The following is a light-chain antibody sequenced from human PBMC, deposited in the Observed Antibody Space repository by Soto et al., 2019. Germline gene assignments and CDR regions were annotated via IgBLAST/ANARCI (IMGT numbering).Light chain of an antibody. Sequence: NFMLTQPHSVSASPGKTVTISCTRSSGSIASNYVQWYQQRPGSSPTTVIYEDNQRPSGVPDRSSGSIDSSSNSASLTISGLKTEDEADYYCQSYDSSNQVFGGGTKVTVL. CDR3: QSYDSSNQV. CDR1: SGSIASNY. CDR2: EDN. J-gene: IGLJ2*01. V-gene: IGLV6-57*01.